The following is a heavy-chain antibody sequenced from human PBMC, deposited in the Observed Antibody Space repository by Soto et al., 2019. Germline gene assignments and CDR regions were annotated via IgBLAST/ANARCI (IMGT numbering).Heavy chain of an antibody. CDR3: ARAHAVAPFDY. J-gene: IGHJ4*02. V-gene: IGHV3-30-3*01. CDR1: GFTFSSYA. Sequence: QVQLVESGGGVVQPGRSLRLSCAASGFTFSSYAMHWVLQAPGKGLEWVAVISYDGSNKYYADSVKGRFTISRDNSKNTLYLQMNSLRAEDTAVYYCARAHAVAPFDYWGQGTLVTVSS. CDR2: ISYDGSNK. D-gene: IGHD6-19*01.